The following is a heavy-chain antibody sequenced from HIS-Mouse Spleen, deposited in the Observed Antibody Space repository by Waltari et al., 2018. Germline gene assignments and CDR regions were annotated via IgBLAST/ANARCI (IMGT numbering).Heavy chain of an antibody. J-gene: IGHJ3*02. V-gene: IGHV3-33*06. Sequence: QAPGKGLEWVAVIWYDGSNKYYADSVKGRFTISRDNSKNTLYLQMNSLRAEDTAVYYCAKDKSSDSGSYYDAFDIWGQGTMVTVSS. CDR2: IWYDGSNK. D-gene: IGHD1-26*01. CDR3: AKDKSSDSGSYYDAFDI.